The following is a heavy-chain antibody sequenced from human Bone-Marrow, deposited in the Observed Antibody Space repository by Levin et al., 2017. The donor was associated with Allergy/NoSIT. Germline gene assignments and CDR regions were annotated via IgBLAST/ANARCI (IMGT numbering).Heavy chain of an antibody. CDR2: IKSEPQGGTT. D-gene: IGHD3-22*01. J-gene: IGHJ4*02. CDR1: GFDFTDAW. Sequence: PGGSLRLSCAASGFDFTDAWMSWVRRAPGKGLEWIGRIKSEPQGGTTDLAAPVKGRFTISRDDSKNMLYLQMDSLKTEDTAVYYCTTLSLFYDSFNGGYVPYYFDSWGRGTLVTVSS. V-gene: IGHV3-15*01. CDR3: TTLSLFYDSFNGGYVPYYFDS.